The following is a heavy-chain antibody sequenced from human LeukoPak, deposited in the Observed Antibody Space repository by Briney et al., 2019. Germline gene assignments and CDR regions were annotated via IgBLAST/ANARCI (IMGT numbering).Heavy chain of an antibody. CDR2: ISAYNGNT. D-gene: IGHD3-10*01. Sequence: ASVKVSGKASGYTYTSYGISWGGQAPGQGREGRGGISAYNGNTNNAQKLQGRVTITTDTSTSTAYMGLRSRTADDPAACYCVTDTMVRGVIIPNFGYWRQGTLVPVSS. J-gene: IGHJ4*02. CDR3: VTDTMVRGVIIPNFGY. CDR1: GYTYTSYG. V-gene: IGHV1-18*01.